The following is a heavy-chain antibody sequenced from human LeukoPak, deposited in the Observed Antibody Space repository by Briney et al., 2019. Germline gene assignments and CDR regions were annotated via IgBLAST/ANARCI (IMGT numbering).Heavy chain of an antibody. J-gene: IGHJ4*02. D-gene: IGHD6-19*01. CDR3: ARGEGYSSGWYLYYFDY. V-gene: IGHV4-59*13. Sequence: SETLSLTCTVSGGSISSYYWSWIRQPPAKGLEWMGYIYYSGSPNYNPSLKSRVTISVDTSKNQFSLKLSSVTAADTAVYYCARGEGYSSGWYLYYFDYWGQGTLVTVSS. CDR2: IYYSGSP. CDR1: GGSISSYY.